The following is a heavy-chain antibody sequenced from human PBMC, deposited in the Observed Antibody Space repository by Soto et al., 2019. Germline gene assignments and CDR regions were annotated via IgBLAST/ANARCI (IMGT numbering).Heavy chain of an antibody. CDR1: GYTFTSYG. CDR2: ISAYNGNT. CDR3: ARILLVGYGRKGKGD. Sequence: QVQLVQSGAEVKKPGASVKVSCKASGYTFTSYGISWVRQAPGQGLEWMGWISAYNGNTNYAQKLQGRVTMTTDTSTSPAYRELVSVRSAETAVSYGARILLVGYGRKGKGDWGRGTLFTFS. J-gene: IGHJ4*02. D-gene: IGHD5-18*01. V-gene: IGHV1-18*01.